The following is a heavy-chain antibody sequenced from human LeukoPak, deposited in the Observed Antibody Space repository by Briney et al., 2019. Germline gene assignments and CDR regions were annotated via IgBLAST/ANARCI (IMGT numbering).Heavy chain of an antibody. CDR1: GGSISSSSYF. D-gene: IGHD3-3*01. J-gene: IGHJ4*02. Sequence: PSETLSLTCTVSGGSISSSSYFWGWIRQHPGKGLEWIGYIYYSGSTYYNPSLKSRVTISVDTSKNQFSLKLSSVTAADTAVYYCARALEYFFDYWGQGTLVTVSS. CDR3: ARALEYFFDY. V-gene: IGHV4-31*03. CDR2: IYYSGST.